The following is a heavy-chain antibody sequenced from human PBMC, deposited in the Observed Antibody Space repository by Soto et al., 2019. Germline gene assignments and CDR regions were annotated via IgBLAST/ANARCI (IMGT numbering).Heavy chain of an antibody. D-gene: IGHD2-15*01. Sequence: PGGSLRLSCAASGFTFSSYSMNWVRQAPGKGLEWVSSISSSSSYIYYADSVKGRFTISRDNAKNSLYLQMNSLRAEDTAVYYCVRDRQVVVAATPYGYWGQGTLVTVSS. V-gene: IGHV3-21*01. J-gene: IGHJ4*02. CDR3: VRDRQVVVAATPYGY. CDR2: ISSSSSYI. CDR1: GFTFSSYS.